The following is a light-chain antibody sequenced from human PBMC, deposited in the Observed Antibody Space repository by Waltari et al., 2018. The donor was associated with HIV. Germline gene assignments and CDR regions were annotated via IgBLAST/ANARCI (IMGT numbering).Light chain of an antibody. CDR2: STS. CDR3: LLFRDDVWV. V-gene: IGLV7-43*01. Sequence: QTVVTQEPSLTVSPGGTVTLTCASSTGTVTLTSDYFATWLQQRPGQAPRPLIYSTSTKYSWTPARISGSLLGDKAALILSGVQPEDEAEYYCLLFRDDVWVFGGGTKLTVL. J-gene: IGLJ3*02. CDR1: TGTVTLTSDYF.